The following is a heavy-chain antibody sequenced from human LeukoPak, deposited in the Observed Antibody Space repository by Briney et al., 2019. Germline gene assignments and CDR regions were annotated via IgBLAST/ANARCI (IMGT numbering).Heavy chain of an antibody. V-gene: IGHV3-7*01. D-gene: IGHD3-22*01. CDR1: GFTFSSYW. Sequence: GGSLRLSCAASGFTFSSYWMSWVRQAPGKGLEWVANIKQDGSEKYYVDSVKGRFTISRDNAKNSLYLQMNSLRAEDTAVYYCAREVYYYDSSGSDYGGQGTLVTVSS. CDR3: AREVYYYDSSGSDY. CDR2: IKQDGSEK. J-gene: IGHJ4*02.